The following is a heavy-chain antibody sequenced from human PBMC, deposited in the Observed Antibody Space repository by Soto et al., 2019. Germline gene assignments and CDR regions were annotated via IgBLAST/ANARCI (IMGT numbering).Heavy chain of an antibody. Sequence: QVPLVQSGAEVKKPGASVKVSCKASGYTFTSYAMHWVRQAPGQRLEWMGWINAGNGNTKYSQKFQGRVTITRDTSASTAYMELSSLRSEDTAVYYCARARPSVVVVVAATRRNWFDPWGQGTLVTVSS. V-gene: IGHV1-3*01. CDR2: INAGNGNT. J-gene: IGHJ5*02. D-gene: IGHD2-15*01. CDR1: GYTFTSYA. CDR3: ARARPSVVVVVAATRRNWFDP.